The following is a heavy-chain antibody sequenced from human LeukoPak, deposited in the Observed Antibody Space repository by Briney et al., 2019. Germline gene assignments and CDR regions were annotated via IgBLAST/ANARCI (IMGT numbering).Heavy chain of an antibody. V-gene: IGHV3-48*01. D-gene: IGHD6-19*01. CDR2: ISSSSSTI. Sequence: GGSLRLSCAASGFTFSSYSMNRVRQAPGKGLEWVSYISSSSSTIYYADSVKGRFTISRDNAKNSLYLQMNSLRAEDTAVYYCARDSPRGWYDYWGQGTLVTVSS. CDR3: ARDSPRGWYDY. J-gene: IGHJ4*02. CDR1: GFTFSSYS.